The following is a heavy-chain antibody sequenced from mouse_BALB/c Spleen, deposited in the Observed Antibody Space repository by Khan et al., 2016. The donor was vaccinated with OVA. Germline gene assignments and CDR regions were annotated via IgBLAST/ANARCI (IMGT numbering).Heavy chain of an antibody. D-gene: IGHD2-3*01. Sequence: EVELVESGPGLVKPSQSLSLTCTVTGYSITSDYAWNWIRQFPGNKLEWMGYISSRGSTNYNPALKSRISITREPSKNQFFLQLNSVTTEDTATYYCARDGSRYNYAMDYWGQGTSVTVSS. V-gene: IGHV3-2*02. CDR1: GYSITSDYA. J-gene: IGHJ4*01. CDR2: ISSRGST. CDR3: ARDGSRYNYAMDY.